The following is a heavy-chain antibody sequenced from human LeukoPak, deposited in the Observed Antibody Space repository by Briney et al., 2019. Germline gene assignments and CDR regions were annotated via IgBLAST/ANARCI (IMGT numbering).Heavy chain of an antibody. CDR2: IIPIFGTA. D-gene: IGHD3-3*01. J-gene: IGHJ4*02. CDR3: AREIFGVVTTPLDY. Sequence: GASVKVSCKASGGTFSSYAISWVRQAPGQGLEWMGGIIPIFGTANYAQKFQGRVTITADESTSTAYMELSSLRSEDTAVYYCAREIFGVVTTPLDYWGQGTLVTVSS. CDR1: GGTFSSYA. V-gene: IGHV1-69*13.